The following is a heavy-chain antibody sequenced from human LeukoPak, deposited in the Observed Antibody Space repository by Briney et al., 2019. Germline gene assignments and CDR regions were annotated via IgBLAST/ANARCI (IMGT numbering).Heavy chain of an antibody. J-gene: IGHJ6*02. V-gene: IGHV3-74*01. CDR2: ISPTGSTT. Sequence: GGSLRLSCTASGFSFSGHWMHWARQLPGKGLVWVSRISPTGSTTSYADFVKGRFTVSRDNAKNTLYLQVNNLRAEDTAVYYCARRAGPLLASYYYYGMDVWGQGTTVTVSS. CDR1: GFSFSGHW. CDR3: ARRAGPLLASYYYYGMDV. D-gene: IGHD2-15*01.